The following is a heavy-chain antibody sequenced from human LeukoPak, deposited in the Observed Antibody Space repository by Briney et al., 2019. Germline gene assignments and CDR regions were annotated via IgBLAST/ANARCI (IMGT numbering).Heavy chain of an antibody. V-gene: IGHV4-34*01. CDR2: INHSGST. Sequence: PSETLSLTCAVYGGSFSGYYWSWTRQPPGKGLEWIGEINHSGSTYYNPSLKSRVTISVDTSKNQFSLKLSSVTAADTAVYYCARHLAAAGTRWFDPWGQGTLVTVSS. CDR1: GGSFSGYY. J-gene: IGHJ5*02. D-gene: IGHD6-13*01. CDR3: ARHLAAAGTRWFDP.